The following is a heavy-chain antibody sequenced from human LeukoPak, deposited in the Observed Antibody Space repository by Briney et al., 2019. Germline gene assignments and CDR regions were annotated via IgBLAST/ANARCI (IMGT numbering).Heavy chain of an antibody. CDR3: AKDQWHGGYDNVH. CDR1: RFTFSNYA. D-gene: IGHD5-12*01. Sequence: GGSLRLSCAASRFTFSNYAMSWVRQAPGKGLEWVAAISGSGGSTYYADSVKGRFTISRDNSKNTLFLQMNSLRAEDTAVYYCAKDQWHGGYDNVHWGQGTLVTVSS. J-gene: IGHJ4*02. V-gene: IGHV3-23*01. CDR2: ISGSGGST.